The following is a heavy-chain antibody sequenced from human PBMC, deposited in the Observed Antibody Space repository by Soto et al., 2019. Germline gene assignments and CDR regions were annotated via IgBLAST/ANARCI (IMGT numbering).Heavy chain of an antibody. Sequence: GGSLRLSCAASGFSFSTYDMHWVRQVTGEGLEWVSAIGSAADTYYTDSVKGRFSISRENAKNSLYLQMNSLRVGDTAVYYCARGLETGMVRGVLNWLDSWGQGTLVTVSS. V-gene: IGHV3-13*01. CDR3: ARGLETGMVRGVLNWLDS. D-gene: IGHD3-10*01. CDR2: IGSAADT. CDR1: GFSFSTYD. J-gene: IGHJ5*01.